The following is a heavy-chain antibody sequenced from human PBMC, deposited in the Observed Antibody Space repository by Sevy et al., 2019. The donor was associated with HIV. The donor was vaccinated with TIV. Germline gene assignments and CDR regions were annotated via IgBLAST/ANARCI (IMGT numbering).Heavy chain of an antibody. CDR2: ISSYSIYI. V-gene: IGHV3-21*01. J-gene: IGHJ1*01. CDR3: ARIGVGSGWYQNHK. Sequence: GGSLRLSCAASGFTFSSYTMNWVRQAPGKGLEWVSSISSYSIYIYYADSVKGRFTISRDNAKNSLYLQMSSLRAEDTAVYYCARIGVGSGWYQNHKWGQGTLVTVSS. D-gene: IGHD6-19*01. CDR1: GFTFSSYT.